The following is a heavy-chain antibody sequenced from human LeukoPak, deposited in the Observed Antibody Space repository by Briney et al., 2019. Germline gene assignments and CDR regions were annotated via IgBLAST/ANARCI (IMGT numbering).Heavy chain of an antibody. CDR1: GGSFSGYY. CDR3: ARVVTYCSSTSCYSGYFDY. Sequence: PSETLSLTCAVYGGSFSGYYWSWIRQPPGKGLEWIGEINHSGSTNYNPSLKSRVTISVDTSKNQFSLKLSSVTAADTAVYYCARVVTYCSSTSCYSGYFDYWGQGTLVTVSS. V-gene: IGHV4-34*01. CDR2: INHSGST. J-gene: IGHJ4*02. D-gene: IGHD2-2*01.